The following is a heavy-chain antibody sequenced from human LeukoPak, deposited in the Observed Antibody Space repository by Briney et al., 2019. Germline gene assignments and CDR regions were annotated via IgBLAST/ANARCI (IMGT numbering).Heavy chain of an antibody. CDR3: ATFDRMVLTLDY. Sequence: ASVKVFCKVSGYTLTELSMHWVRQAPGKGLEWMGGFDPEDGETIYAQRFQGRVTMTEDTSTDTAYMELSSLRSEDTAVYYCATFDRMVLTLDYWGQGTLVTVSS. CDR1: GYTLTELS. CDR2: FDPEDGET. J-gene: IGHJ4*02. V-gene: IGHV1-24*01. D-gene: IGHD3-10*01.